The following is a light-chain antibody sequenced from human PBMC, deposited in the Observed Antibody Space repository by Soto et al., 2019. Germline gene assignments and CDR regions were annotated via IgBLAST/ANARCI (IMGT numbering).Light chain of an antibody. CDR1: QVISSW. CDR2: DAS. J-gene: IGKJ1*01. CDR3: QQYEDLPRT. V-gene: IGKV1-33*01. Sequence: DIQMTQSPSSVSASVGDTVTVSCRASQVISSWLAWYQQKPGKAPNLLIYDASKLQAGVPSRFSGSGSGTDFSFTISSLQPEDIATYYCQQYEDLPRTFGQGTRVEMK.